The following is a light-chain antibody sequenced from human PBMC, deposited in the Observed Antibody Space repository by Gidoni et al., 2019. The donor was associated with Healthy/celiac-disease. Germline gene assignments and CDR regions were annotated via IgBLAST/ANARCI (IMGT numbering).Light chain of an antibody. CDR3: QQYDNLPLT. CDR2: DAS. J-gene: IGKJ3*01. CDR1: QAISNY. V-gene: IGKV1-33*01. Sequence: DIQMTQSPSSLSASVGDRVTITCQASQAISNYLNWYQQKPGKAPKLLIYDASNLETGVPSRFSGSGSGTDFTFTISSLQAEDIATYYCQQYDNLPLTFXPXTKVDIK.